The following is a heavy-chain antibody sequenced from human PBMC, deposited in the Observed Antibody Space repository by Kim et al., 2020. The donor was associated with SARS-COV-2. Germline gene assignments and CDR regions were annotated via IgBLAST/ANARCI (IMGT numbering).Heavy chain of an antibody. J-gene: IGHJ4*02. CDR2: INPSGGST. V-gene: IGHV1-46*01. CDR3: AREGAYDYVWGSYRYVRPHYFDY. CDR1: GYTFTSYY. D-gene: IGHD3-16*02. Sequence: ASVKVSCKASGYTFTSYYMHWVRQAPGQGLEWMGIINPSGGSTSYAQKFQGRVTMTRDTSTSTVYMELSSLRSEDTAVYYCAREGAYDYVWGSYRYVRPHYFDYWGQGTLVTVSS.